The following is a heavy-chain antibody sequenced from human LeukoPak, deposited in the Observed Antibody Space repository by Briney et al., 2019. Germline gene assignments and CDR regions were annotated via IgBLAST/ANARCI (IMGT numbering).Heavy chain of an antibody. CDR1: GYIFTSFG. V-gene: IGHV1-18*01. CDR3: ARPRAVAVAALDY. Sequence: ASVKVSCKASGYIFTSFGISWVRQAPGQGLEWMGWISAYNGNTNYAQKLQGRVTMTTDTSTSTAYMELWSLRSDDTAVYYCARPRAVAVAALDYWGQGTLVTVSS. CDR2: ISAYNGNT. D-gene: IGHD6-19*01. J-gene: IGHJ4*02.